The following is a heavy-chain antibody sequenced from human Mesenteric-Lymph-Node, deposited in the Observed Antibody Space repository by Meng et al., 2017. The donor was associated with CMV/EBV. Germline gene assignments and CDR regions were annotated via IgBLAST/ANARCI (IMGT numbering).Heavy chain of an antibody. J-gene: IGHJ5*02. V-gene: IGHV4-4*02. Sequence: SETLSLTCAVSGGSISSDTWWSWVRQPPGKGLEWIGEIYHSGSANYNPSLKSRVTISVDKSKNQFSLKMSSVTAADTAVYYCARKLEFWTGYPNWFDPWGQGTLVTVSS. CDR2: IYHSGSA. D-gene: IGHD3/OR15-3a*01. CDR3: ARKLEFWTGYPNWFDP. CDR1: GGSISSDTW.